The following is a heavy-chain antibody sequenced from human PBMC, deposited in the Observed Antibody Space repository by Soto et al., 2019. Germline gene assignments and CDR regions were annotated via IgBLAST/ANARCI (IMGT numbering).Heavy chain of an antibody. D-gene: IGHD2-15*01. CDR2: IYYSGST. Sequence: PSETLSLTCTVSGVSISSSYSYWSWIRQHPGKGLEWIGYIYYSGSTYYNPSLRSRVTISVATSKNQFSLKLSSVTAADTAVYYCARLDCSGGPCYSWQGFFDYWGQGTLVTVSS. CDR3: ARLDCSGGPCYSWQGFFDY. V-gene: IGHV4-31*03. CDR1: GVSISSSYSY. J-gene: IGHJ4*02.